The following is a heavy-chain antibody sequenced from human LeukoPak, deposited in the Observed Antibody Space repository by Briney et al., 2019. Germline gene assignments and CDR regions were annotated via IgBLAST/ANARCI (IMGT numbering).Heavy chain of an antibody. CDR1: GFTFRRYA. Sequence: HPGGSLRLSCAASGFTFRRYAMHWVRQATGKGLEWVAVISYDGSNKYYADSVKGRFTISRDNSKNTLFLQMNSLRAEDTAVYYCARGPMYYLGYWGQGTLVTVSS. J-gene: IGHJ4*02. V-gene: IGHV3-30-3*01. CDR3: ARGPMYYLGY. CDR2: ISYDGSNK. D-gene: IGHD2-8*01.